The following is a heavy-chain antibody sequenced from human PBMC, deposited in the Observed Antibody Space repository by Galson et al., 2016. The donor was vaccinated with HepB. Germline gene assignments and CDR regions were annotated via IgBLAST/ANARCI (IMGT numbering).Heavy chain of an antibody. V-gene: IGHV1-18*01. CDR1: GYTFTSQG. CDR2: ISTINGYT. J-gene: IGHJ4*02. Sequence: SVKVSCKASGYTFTSQGISWVRQAPGQGLEWMGWISTINGYTNYAQKIQGRVTMTTDSSTTTAYMELRSLRPDDPAVYYCARDYYYDSSGYYRPYDYWGQGTLVTVSS. D-gene: IGHD3-22*01. CDR3: ARDYYYDSSGYYRPYDY.